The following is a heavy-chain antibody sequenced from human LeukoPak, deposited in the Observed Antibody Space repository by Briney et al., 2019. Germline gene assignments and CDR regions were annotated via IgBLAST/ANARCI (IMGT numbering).Heavy chain of an antibody. CDR2: ISRNGGST. V-gene: IGHV3-64D*06. J-gene: IGHJ3*02. D-gene: IGHD3-3*01. CDR3: VKESGFMEAQNSAFYI. CDR1: GFTFNTYP. Sequence: GGSLRLSCSASGFTFNTYPVHWVRQAPGKGLEYVSGISRNGGSTYYADSVKGRFTISRDNSKNTLYLQMSSLRAEDTAVYYCVKESGFMEAQNSAFYIWGQGTMVTVSS.